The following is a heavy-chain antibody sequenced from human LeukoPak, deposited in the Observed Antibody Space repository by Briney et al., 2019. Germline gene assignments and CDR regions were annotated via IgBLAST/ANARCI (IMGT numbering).Heavy chain of an antibody. Sequence: NPSETLSLTCAVYGGSFSGYYWSWIRQPPGKGLEWIGEINHSGSTNYNPSLKSRVTISVDTSKNQFSLKLSSVTAADTAVYYCAGPRNPYYGDYGYWGQGTLVTVSS. CDR3: AGPRNPYYGDYGY. V-gene: IGHV4-34*01. CDR2: INHSGST. J-gene: IGHJ4*02. D-gene: IGHD4-17*01. CDR1: GGSFSGYY.